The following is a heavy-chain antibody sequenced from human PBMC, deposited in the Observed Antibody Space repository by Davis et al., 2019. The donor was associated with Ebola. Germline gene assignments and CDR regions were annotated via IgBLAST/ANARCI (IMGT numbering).Heavy chain of an antibody. CDR2: ISWDSGKT. J-gene: IGHJ4*02. D-gene: IGHD6-25*01. CDR1: GFIFDDYD. V-gene: IGHV3-43D*03. CDR3: AKKGGSGYSSAWYLDY. Sequence: GESLKISCAGSGFIFDDYDMYWVRQAPGKGLEWVSLISWDSGKTQYADSVKGRFTISRDNSRSSMFLQMHGLRVEDTALYYCAKKGGSGYSSAWYLDYWGQGALVTVSS.